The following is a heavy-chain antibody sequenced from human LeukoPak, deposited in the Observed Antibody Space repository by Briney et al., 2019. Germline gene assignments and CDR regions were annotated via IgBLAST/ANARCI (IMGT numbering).Heavy chain of an antibody. D-gene: IGHD5-24*01. CDR3: ATEKKEMDTITSAFDI. V-gene: IGHV1-2*02. CDR1: GYNFTGYY. CDR2: INPNSGVT. Sequence: ASVKVSCKASGYNFTGYYMHWVRQAPGQGLEWMGWINPNSGVTNYAQKFQGRVTMTRDTSISTAYMELSRLRSDDTAVYYCATEKKEMDTITSAFDIWGQGTMVTVSS. J-gene: IGHJ3*02.